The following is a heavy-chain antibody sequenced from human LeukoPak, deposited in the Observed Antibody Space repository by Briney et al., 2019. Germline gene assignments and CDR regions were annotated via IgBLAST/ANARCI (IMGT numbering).Heavy chain of an antibody. CDR1: GFTFNTHA. CDR2: LTRTGRTT. J-gene: IGHJ4*02. V-gene: IGHV3-23*01. Sequence: PGGSLRLSCAASGFTFNTHALGWVRQAPAKGLEWVSSLTRTGRTTYYADSVKGRFTISRDNLKNTVYLQMNSLRGEDTAIYYCAKDRPNFYEASGSYYKMKGDFWGQGTLVTVSS. D-gene: IGHD3-10*01. CDR3: AKDRPNFYEASGSYYKMKGDF.